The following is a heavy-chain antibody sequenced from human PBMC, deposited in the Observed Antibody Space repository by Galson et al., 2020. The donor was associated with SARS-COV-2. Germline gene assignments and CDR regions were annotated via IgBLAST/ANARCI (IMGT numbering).Heavy chain of an antibody. Sequence: ASVKVSCKASGYTFTSNYMHWVRQAPGQGLEWMGIINPSGGSTSYAQKFQGRVTMTRDTSTSTVYMELSSLRSEDTAVYYCARDREPDCSSTSCYIPLGYYYYYMDVWGKGTTVTVSS. CDR1: GYTFTSNY. J-gene: IGHJ6*03. CDR3: ARDREPDCSSTSCYIPLGYYYYYMDV. CDR2: INPSGGST. V-gene: IGHV1-46*01. D-gene: IGHD2-2*02.